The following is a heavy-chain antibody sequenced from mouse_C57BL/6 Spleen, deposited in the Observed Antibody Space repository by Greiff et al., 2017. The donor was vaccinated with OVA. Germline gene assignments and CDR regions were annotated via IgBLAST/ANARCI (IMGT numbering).Heavy chain of an antibody. CDR3: ARNNGNSPWFAY. Sequence: EVMLVESGGGLVKPGGSLKLSCAASGFTFSSYTMSWVRQTPEKRLEWVATISGGGGNTYYPDSVKGRFTISRDNAKNTLYLQMSSLRSEDTAFYYCARNNGNSPWFAYWGQGTLVTVSA. CDR1: GFTFSSYT. J-gene: IGHJ3*01. CDR2: ISGGGGNT. V-gene: IGHV5-9*01. D-gene: IGHD2-1*01.